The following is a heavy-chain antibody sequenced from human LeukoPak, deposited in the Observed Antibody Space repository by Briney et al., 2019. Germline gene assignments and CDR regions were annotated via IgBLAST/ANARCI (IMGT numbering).Heavy chain of an antibody. CDR3: AKFSGIAARYFDY. CDR1: GLTFSSYG. V-gene: IGHV3-30*02. Sequence: PGGSLRLSCAASGLTFSSYGMHWVRQAPGKGLEWVAFIRYDGSNKYYADSVKGRFTISRDNSKNTLYLQMNSLRAEDTAVYYCAKFSGIAARYFDYWGQGTLVTVSS. J-gene: IGHJ4*02. D-gene: IGHD6-6*01. CDR2: IRYDGSNK.